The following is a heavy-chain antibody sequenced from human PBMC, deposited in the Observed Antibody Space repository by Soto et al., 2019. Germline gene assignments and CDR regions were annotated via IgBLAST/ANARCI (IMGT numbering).Heavy chain of an antibody. J-gene: IGHJ4*02. Sequence: EVQLLESGGGLVQPGGSLRLSCAASGFTFSSSAMSWVRQAPGKGLEWVSSIGVNGGNTYYADSVKGRFTISRDNSQDSLYLQMSSLRAEDTAIYYCAKRGVLLQNARFFDSWGQGTLVTVSS. CDR3: AKRGVLLQNARFFDS. CDR2: IGVNGGNT. D-gene: IGHD3-22*01. V-gene: IGHV3-23*01. CDR1: GFTFSSSA.